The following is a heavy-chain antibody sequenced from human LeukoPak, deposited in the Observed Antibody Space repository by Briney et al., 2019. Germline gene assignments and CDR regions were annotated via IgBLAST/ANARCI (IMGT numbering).Heavy chain of an antibody. J-gene: IGHJ4*02. CDR2: IWYDGSNK. V-gene: IGHV3-33*01. CDR1: GFTFSSYG. Sequence: GGSLRLSRAASGFTFSSYGMHWVRQAPGKGLEWVAVIWYDGSNKYYADSVKGRFTISRDNSKNTLYLQMNSLRAEDTAVYYCARAPVMVRGVLDYWGQGTLVTVSS. D-gene: IGHD3-10*01. CDR3: ARAPVMVRGVLDY.